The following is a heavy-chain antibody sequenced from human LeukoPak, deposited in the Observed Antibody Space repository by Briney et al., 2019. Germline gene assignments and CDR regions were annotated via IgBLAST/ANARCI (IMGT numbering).Heavy chain of an antibody. Sequence: AASVKACCNTSEFTLYETTVSLVGQAPGQGLEWMGAIVPIYDVTNYAQTFRGRVTMTADESTSTAYMELRSLTSEDTAMYYCARIYYGSGSPDGDWGQGTLVTVSS. CDR1: EFTLYETT. CDR2: IVPIYDVT. CDR3: ARIYYGSGSPDGD. D-gene: IGHD3-10*01. V-gene: IGHV1-69*13. J-gene: IGHJ4*02.